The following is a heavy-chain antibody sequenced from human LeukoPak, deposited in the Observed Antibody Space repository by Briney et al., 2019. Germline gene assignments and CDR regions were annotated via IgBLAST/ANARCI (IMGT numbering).Heavy chain of an antibody. V-gene: IGHV3-48*01. CDR2: ISSSSSTI. J-gene: IGHJ4*02. CDR1: GFTFSSYS. Sequence: GGSLRLSCAASGFTFSSYSMNWVRQAPGKGLEWVSYISSSSSTIYYADSVKGRFTISRDNAKNSLYLQMNSLRAEDTAVYYCARGAGSSSLYFDYWGQGTLVTVSS. CDR3: ARGAGSSSLYFDY. D-gene: IGHD6-6*01.